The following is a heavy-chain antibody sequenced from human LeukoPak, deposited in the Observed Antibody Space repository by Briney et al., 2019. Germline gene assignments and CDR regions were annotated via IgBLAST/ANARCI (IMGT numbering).Heavy chain of an antibody. V-gene: IGHV3-7*01. CDR3: ARSLGDD. CDR2: INQYGSEK. Sequence: GGSLRLSCAVSGLTFSTYWMTWVRQAPGKGLEWVASINQYGSEKYYVDSVKGRFTISRDNAKDSLYLQMNSLRDEDTAVYYCARSLGDDWGQGTLVTVSS. J-gene: IGHJ4*02. D-gene: IGHD3-16*01. CDR1: GLTFSTYW.